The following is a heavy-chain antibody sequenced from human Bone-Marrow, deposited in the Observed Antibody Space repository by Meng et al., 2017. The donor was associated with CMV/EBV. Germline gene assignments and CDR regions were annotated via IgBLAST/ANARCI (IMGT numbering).Heavy chain of an antibody. V-gene: IGHV1-69*02. J-gene: IGHJ1*01. CDR2: IIPILGIA. CDR3: ASSCSSTSCYLVLVQH. Sequence: SVKVSCKASGGTFSSYTISWVRQAPGQGLEWMGRIIPILGIANYAQKFQGRVTITADKSTSTAYMELSSLRSEDTAVYYCASSCSSTSCYLVLVQHWGQGTLVTVSS. CDR1: GGTFSSYT. D-gene: IGHD2-2*01.